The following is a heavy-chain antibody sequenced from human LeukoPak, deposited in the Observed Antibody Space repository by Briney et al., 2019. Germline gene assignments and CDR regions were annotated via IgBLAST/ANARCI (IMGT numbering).Heavy chain of an antibody. Sequence: SETLSLTCTVSGGSISSYYWSWIRQPPGKGLEWIGYIYYSGSTNYNPSLKSRVTISVDTSKNQFSLKLSSVTAADTAVYYCARGATRYYYYYYMDVWGKGTTVTGSS. D-gene: IGHD5-24*01. CDR2: IYYSGST. CDR1: GGSISSYY. J-gene: IGHJ6*03. V-gene: IGHV4-59*01. CDR3: ARGATRYYYYYYMDV.